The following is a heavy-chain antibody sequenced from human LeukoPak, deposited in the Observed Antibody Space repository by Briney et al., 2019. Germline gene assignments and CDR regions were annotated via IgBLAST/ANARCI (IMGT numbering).Heavy chain of an antibody. V-gene: IGHV1-2*02. CDR1: GYTFTGYY. CDR2: INPNSGAT. Sequence: ASVKVSCKASGYTFTGYYMHWVRHAPGQGLEWMGWINPNSGATNYAQKFQGRVTMTRDTSISTAYMELSRLRSDDTAVYYCARVDIVLMVYVGWGQGTLVTVSS. CDR3: ARVDIVLMVYVG. D-gene: IGHD2-8*01. J-gene: IGHJ4*02.